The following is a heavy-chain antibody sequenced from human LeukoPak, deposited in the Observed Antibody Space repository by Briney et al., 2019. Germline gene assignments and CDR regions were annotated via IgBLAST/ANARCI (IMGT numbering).Heavy chain of an antibody. J-gene: IGHJ3*02. CDR1: GFTLSSYA. CDR3: VRGPRYYDDSGFHYGVFDI. CDR2: ISGSGNA. D-gene: IGHD3-22*01. Sequence: GGSLRLSCAASGFTLSSYAMSWVRQAPGKGLEWVSAISGSGNAYHADSVKGRFIISRDNSKNTLSLQMNSLTADDTAVYYCVRGPRYYDDSGFHYGVFDIWGQGTLVTVSS. V-gene: IGHV3-23*01.